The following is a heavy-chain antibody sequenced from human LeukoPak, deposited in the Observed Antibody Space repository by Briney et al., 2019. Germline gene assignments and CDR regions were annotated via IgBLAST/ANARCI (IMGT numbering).Heavy chain of an antibody. V-gene: IGHV3-15*01. Sequence: GGSLRLSCAASGFTFSNAWMSWVRQAPGKGLEWVGRIKSKTDGGTTDYAAPVKGRFTISRDDSKNTLYLQMNSLKTEDTAVYYCTTAHYYDSSGYYYGFDYWGQGTLVTVSS. CDR3: TTAHYYDSSGYYYGFDY. CDR1: GFTFSNAW. CDR2: IKSKTDGGTT. J-gene: IGHJ4*02. D-gene: IGHD3-22*01.